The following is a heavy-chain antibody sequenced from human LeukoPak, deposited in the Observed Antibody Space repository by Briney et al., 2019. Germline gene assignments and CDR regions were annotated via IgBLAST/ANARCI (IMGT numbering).Heavy chain of an antibody. CDR1: GFTLSSYW. CDR3: ARDEGIAVDTRGFDY. Sequence: GGSLRHSCAASGFTLSSYWMHWVRLAPGQGLVWVSSINRDGSKTYYADSVKGRHTISRDNAKNTLYLQMNSLRAEDTAVYYCARDEGIAVDTRGFDYCGHRDLFSASS. J-gene: IGHJ4*01. CDR2: INRDGSKT. V-gene: IGHV3-74*01. D-gene: IGHD6-19*01.